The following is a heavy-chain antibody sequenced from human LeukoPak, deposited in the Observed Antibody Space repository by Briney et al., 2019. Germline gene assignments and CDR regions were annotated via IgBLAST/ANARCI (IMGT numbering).Heavy chain of an antibody. J-gene: IGHJ6*02. D-gene: IGHD2-15*01. Sequence: EPSETLSLTCAVSGGSISSGGYSWSWIRQPPGKGLEWIGYIYHSGSTYYNPSLKSRVTISVDRSKNQFSLKLSSVTAADTAVYYCARGPRSIVVAYGMDVWGQGTTVTVSS. CDR1: GGSISSGGYS. CDR3: ARGPRSIVVAYGMDV. CDR2: IYHSGST. V-gene: IGHV4-30-2*01.